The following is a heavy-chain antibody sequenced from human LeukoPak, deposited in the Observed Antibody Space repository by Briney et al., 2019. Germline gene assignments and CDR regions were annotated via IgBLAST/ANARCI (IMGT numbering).Heavy chain of an antibody. CDR1: GGSFSGYY. CDR2: INHSGST. Sequence: PSETLSLTCAVYGGSFSGYYWSWLRQPPGKGLEWIGEINHSGSTNYNPSLKSRVTISVDTSKHHFSLKLSSVTAADTAVYYCARPGGYCSSTSCNYYYYYMDVCGKGTTVSVSS. CDR3: ARPGGYCSSTSCNYYYYYMDV. D-gene: IGHD2-2*01. V-gene: IGHV4-34*01. J-gene: IGHJ6*03.